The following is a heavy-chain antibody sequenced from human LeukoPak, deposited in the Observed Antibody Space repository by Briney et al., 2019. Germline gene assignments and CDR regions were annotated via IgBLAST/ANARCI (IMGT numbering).Heavy chain of an antibody. CDR3: ARDVLSRPYYYGSGSEAFDI. Sequence: GGSLRLSCVASGFAVSSKYMSWIRQAPGKGLEWVSVIYTGGSTHYPDSVMGRFTISRDDSKNTVSLQMNSLRAEDTAVYYCARDVLSRPYYYGSGSEAFDIWGQGTMVTVSS. J-gene: IGHJ3*02. D-gene: IGHD3-10*01. V-gene: IGHV3-66*01. CDR2: IYTGGST. CDR1: GFAVSSKY.